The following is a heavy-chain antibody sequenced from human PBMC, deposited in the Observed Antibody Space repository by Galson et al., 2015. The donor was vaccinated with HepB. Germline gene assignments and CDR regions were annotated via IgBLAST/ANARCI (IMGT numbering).Heavy chain of an antibody. CDR1: GSTLRDYA. Sequence: SLRLSCAASGSTLRDYAMHWVRQPPGKGLGWVAGIYWNSNRIDYADSVKGRFSISRDNAKNLVYLQMNSLRSEDTAFYYCTKDTSPGGADYWGQGTLVTVSP. D-gene: IGHD1-26*01. J-gene: IGHJ4*02. CDR2: IYWNSNRI. CDR3: TKDTSPGGADY. V-gene: IGHV3-9*01.